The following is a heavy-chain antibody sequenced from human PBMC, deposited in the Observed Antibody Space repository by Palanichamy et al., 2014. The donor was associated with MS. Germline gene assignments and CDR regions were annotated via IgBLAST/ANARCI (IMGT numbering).Heavy chain of an antibody. J-gene: IGHJ4*02. Sequence: EVQLVESGGGLVXPGGALRLSCVASGFSFSTYWMTWVRQAPGKGLEWVANINEDGSEKNYVDSVKGRFTISRDNAKNSLYLQMNSLTAEDTAVYYCARDRPITIFGVVTHVWGQGTLVTVSS. CDR1: GFSFSTYW. CDR3: ARDRPITIFGVVTHV. D-gene: IGHD3-3*01. CDR2: INEDGSEK. V-gene: IGHV3-7*01.